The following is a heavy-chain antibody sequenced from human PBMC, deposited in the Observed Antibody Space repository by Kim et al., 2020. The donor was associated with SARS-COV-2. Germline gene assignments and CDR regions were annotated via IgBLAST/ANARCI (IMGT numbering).Heavy chain of an antibody. Sequence: SETLSLTCAVYGGSFSGYYWSWIRQPPGKGLEWIGEINHSGSTNYNPSLKSRVTISVDTSKNQFSLQLSSVTAADTAVYYCARGRIVVVTAVIYYYYYYGMDVWGQGTTVTVSS. D-gene: IGHD2-21*02. V-gene: IGHV4-34*01. CDR2: INHSGST. J-gene: IGHJ6*02. CDR1: GGSFSGYY. CDR3: ARGRIVVVTAVIYYYYYYGMDV.